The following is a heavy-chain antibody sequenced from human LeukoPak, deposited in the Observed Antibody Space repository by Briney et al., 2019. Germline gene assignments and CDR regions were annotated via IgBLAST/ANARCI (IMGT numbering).Heavy chain of an antibody. V-gene: IGHV3-30-3*01. CDR2: ISYDGSNK. Sequence: GRTLVLSCARSGFSCSSYDRNWVCQPSGKKLEWVAVISYDGSNKYYADSVKGRFTISRDNSKNTLYLQMNSLRAEDTAVYYCARGSLRDGYNQAYYFDYWGQGTLVTVSS. CDR1: GFSCSSYD. CDR3: ARGSLRDGYNQAYYFDY. D-gene: IGHD5-24*01. J-gene: IGHJ4*02.